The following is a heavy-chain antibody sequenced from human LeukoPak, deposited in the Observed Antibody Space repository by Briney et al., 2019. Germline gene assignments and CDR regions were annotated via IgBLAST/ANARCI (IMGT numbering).Heavy chain of an antibody. CDR3: AKGFSSLATFFDY. CDR1: GFTFSSYG. J-gene: IGHJ4*02. CDR2: IWYDGSNK. D-gene: IGHD2-2*01. V-gene: IGHV3-33*06. Sequence: GRSLRLSCAASGFTFSSYGMHWVRQAPGKGLEWVAVIWYDGSNKYYADSVKGRFTISRDNSKKTLYLQMNSLRAEDTAVYYCAKGFSSLATFFDYWGQGTLVTVSS.